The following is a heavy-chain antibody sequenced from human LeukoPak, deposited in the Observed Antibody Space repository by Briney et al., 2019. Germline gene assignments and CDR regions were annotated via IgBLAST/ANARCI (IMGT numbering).Heavy chain of an antibody. J-gene: IGHJ4*02. D-gene: IGHD6-19*01. V-gene: IGHV4-4*02. Sequence: SETLSLTCAVSGGSISSSTWWSWVRQPPGKGLEWIGEINHSGSTDYNPSLKSRVTTSVDKSNNQFSLKLNSVTAADTAVYYCARKQWLAVADWGQGTLVTVSS. CDR3: ARKQWLAVAD. CDR1: GGSISSSTW. CDR2: INHSGST.